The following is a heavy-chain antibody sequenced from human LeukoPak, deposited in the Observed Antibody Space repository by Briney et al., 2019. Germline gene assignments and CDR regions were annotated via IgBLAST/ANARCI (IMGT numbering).Heavy chain of an antibody. Sequence: SETLSLTCTVSGGSISSYYWSWIRQPAGKGLEWIGRIYTSGSTNYNPSLKSRVTMSVDTSKNQFSLKLNSVTAADTAVYYCARDRYYYDSSGYATDYWGQGTLVTVSS. V-gene: IGHV4-4*07. CDR3: ARDRYYYDSSGYATDY. D-gene: IGHD3-22*01. CDR2: IYTSGST. CDR1: GGSISSYY. J-gene: IGHJ4*02.